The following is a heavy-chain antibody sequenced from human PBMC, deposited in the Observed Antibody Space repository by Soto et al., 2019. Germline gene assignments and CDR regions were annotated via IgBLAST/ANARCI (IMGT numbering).Heavy chain of an antibody. D-gene: IGHD3-22*01. Sequence: SETLSLTCPVSGGSISSGGYYWSWIRQHPGKGLEWIGYIYYSGSTYYNPSLKSRVTISVDTSKNQFSLKLSSVTAADTAVYYCAAYYYDSSGYYYFDYWGQGTLVTVSS. CDR2: IYYSGST. CDR3: AAYYYDSSGYYYFDY. V-gene: IGHV4-31*03. J-gene: IGHJ4*02. CDR1: GGSISSGGYY.